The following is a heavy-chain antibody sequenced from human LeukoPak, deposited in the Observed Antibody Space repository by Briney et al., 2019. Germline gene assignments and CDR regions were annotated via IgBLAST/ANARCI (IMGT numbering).Heavy chain of an antibody. D-gene: IGHD3-22*01. CDR2: INHSGST. Sequence: PSETLSLTCAVYGGSFSGYYWSWIRQPPGKGLEWIGEINHSGSTNYNPSLKSRVTISVDSSKKQFSLKLSSVTAADTAVYYCVTYYFDSSGPKKNYWGQGTLVTVSS. CDR1: GGSFSGYY. J-gene: IGHJ4*02. V-gene: IGHV4-34*01. CDR3: VTYYFDSSGPKKNY.